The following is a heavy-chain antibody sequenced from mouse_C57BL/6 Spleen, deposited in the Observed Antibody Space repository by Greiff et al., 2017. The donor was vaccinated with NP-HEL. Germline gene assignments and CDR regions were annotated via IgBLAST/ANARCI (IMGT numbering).Heavy chain of an antibody. V-gene: IGHV1-64*01. D-gene: IGHD2-10*01. CDR1: GYTFTSYW. Sequence: QVQLKQPGAELVKPGASVKLSCKASGYTFTSYWMHWVKQRPGQGLEWIGMIHPNSGSTNYNEKFKSKATLTVDKSSSTAYMQLSSLTSEDSAVYYCARSFYGTYAMDYWGQGTSVTVSS. CDR3: ARSFYGTYAMDY. J-gene: IGHJ4*01. CDR2: IHPNSGST.